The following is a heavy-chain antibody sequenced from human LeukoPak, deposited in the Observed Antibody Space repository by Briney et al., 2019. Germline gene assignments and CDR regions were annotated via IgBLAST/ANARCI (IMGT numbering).Heavy chain of an antibody. CDR3: ARDSSDGGTSSYRQSDY. Sequence: GGSLRLSCVVSGFTFSSYGMNWVRQAPGKGLEWVSGISGSGANTYYADSVKGRFTISRDNANNSLYLQMNNLSAEDTAVYYCARDSSDGGTSSYRQSDYWGQGTLVTVSS. J-gene: IGHJ4*02. D-gene: IGHD3-16*02. V-gene: IGHV3-23*01. CDR1: GFTFSSYG. CDR2: ISGSGANT.